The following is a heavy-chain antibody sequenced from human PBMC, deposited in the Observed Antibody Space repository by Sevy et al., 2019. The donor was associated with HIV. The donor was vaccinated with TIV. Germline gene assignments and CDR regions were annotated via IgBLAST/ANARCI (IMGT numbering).Heavy chain of an antibody. CDR3: AREAKLWAPLGY. Sequence: SETLSLTCTVSGGSISLYYWSWIRQPAGKGLEWIGHIYGSGSTSYNPSLKSRATMSVDTSQNQISLRLTSVTAADTAVDYWAREAKLWAPLGYWGQGTLVTVSS. CDR1: GGSISLYY. J-gene: IGHJ4*02. CDR2: IYGSGST. D-gene: IGHD2-21*01. V-gene: IGHV4-4*07.